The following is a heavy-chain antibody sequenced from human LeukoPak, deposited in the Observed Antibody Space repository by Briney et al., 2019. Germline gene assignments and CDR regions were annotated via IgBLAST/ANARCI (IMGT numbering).Heavy chain of an antibody. V-gene: IGHV1-2*06. CDR1: GYTFTGYY. CDR2: INPNSGGT. CDR3: ARYSSGWYGRDWFDP. J-gene: IGHJ5*02. Sequence: ASVKVSCKASGYTFTGYYMHWVRQAPGQGLEWMGRINPNSGGTNYAQKFQGRVTMTRDTSISTAYMELSRLRSDDTAVYYCARYSSGWYGRDWFDPWGQGTLVTVSS. D-gene: IGHD6-19*01.